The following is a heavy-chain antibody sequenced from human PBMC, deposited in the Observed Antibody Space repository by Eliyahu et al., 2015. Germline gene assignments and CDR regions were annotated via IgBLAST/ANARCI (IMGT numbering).Heavy chain of an antibody. CDR3: AKDSGPMVRGHVLLGY. CDR2: ISGSGGST. Sequence: EVQLLESGGGLVQPGGSLRLSCAASGFXFSSXAMSWVRQAPGKGLEWVSAISGSGGSTYYADSVKGRFTISRDNSKNTLYLQMNSLRAEDTAVYYCAKDSGPMVRGHVLLGYWGQGTLVTVSS. V-gene: IGHV3-23*01. J-gene: IGHJ4*02. D-gene: IGHD3-10*01. CDR1: GFXFSSXA.